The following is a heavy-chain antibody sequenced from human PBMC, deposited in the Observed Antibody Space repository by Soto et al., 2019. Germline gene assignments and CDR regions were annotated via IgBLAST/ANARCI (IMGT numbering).Heavy chain of an antibody. V-gene: IGHV1-24*01. D-gene: IGHD3-10*01. J-gene: IGHJ6*03. Sequence: GASVKVSCKVSGYTLTELSMHWVRQAPGKGLEWMGGFDPEDGETIYAQKFQGRVTMTEDTSTDTAYMELSSLRSEDTAVYYCATGPKGVWFGESNYYYYYMDVWGKGTTVTVSS. CDR3: ATGPKGVWFGESNYYYYYMDV. CDR2: FDPEDGET. CDR1: GYTLTELS.